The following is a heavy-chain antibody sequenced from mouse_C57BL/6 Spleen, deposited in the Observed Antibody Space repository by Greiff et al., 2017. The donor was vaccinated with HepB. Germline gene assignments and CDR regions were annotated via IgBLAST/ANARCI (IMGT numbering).Heavy chain of an antibody. Sequence: QVQLQQPGAELVKPGASVQLSCKASGYTFPSYWMPWVKQRPGQGLEWIGMIHPNSGSTNYHEKFKSKATLTVDKSSSTAYMQLSSLTSEDSAVYYCARDYTYYWGQGTTLTVSS. J-gene: IGHJ2*01. CDR2: IHPNSGST. V-gene: IGHV1-64*01. D-gene: IGHD2-12*01. CDR1: GYTFPSYW. CDR3: ARDYTYY.